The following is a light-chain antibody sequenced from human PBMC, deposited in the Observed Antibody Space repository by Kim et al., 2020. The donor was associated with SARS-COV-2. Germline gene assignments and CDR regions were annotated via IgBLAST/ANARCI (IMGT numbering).Light chain of an antibody. Sequence: QAATATCTGNSNNVGDLGAAWLQQHQGHPPKLRFYRNNNRPSGISERLAAATSGNTASLTITGLQPEDEADYYSSAWDSSLRTWVFGGGTKLTVL. CDR2: RNN. CDR1: SNNVGDLG. V-gene: IGLV10-54*01. J-gene: IGLJ3*02. CDR3: SAWDSSLRTWV.